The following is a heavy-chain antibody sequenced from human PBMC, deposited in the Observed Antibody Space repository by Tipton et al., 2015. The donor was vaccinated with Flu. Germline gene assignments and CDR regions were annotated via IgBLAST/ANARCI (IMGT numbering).Heavy chain of an antibody. V-gene: IGHV3-7*03. CDR1: GFTFSSYW. J-gene: IGHJ4*02. CDR2: INQDGSVK. D-gene: IGHD2-21*01. CDR3: ARQIGGGDCY. Sequence: SLRLSCAASGFTFSSYWMHWVRQAPGKGLEWVANINQDGSVKYFVDSVKGRFTISRDNAKNLVYLQMDSLRAEDTAVYYCARQIGGGDCYWGQGTLVTVSS.